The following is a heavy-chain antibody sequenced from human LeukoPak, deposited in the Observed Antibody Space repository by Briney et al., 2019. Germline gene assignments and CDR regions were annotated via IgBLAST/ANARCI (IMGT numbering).Heavy chain of an antibody. V-gene: IGHV4-61*08. Sequence: PSETLSLTCSVSGDSVSRSDSYWSWIRQPPGKGLEWIGYIYYSGSTNYNPSLKSRVTISVDTSKNQFSLKLSSVTAADTAVYYCARGRSGFDPWGQGTLVTVSS. CDR2: IYYSGST. CDR3: ARGRSGFDP. CDR1: GDSVSRSDSY. J-gene: IGHJ5*02.